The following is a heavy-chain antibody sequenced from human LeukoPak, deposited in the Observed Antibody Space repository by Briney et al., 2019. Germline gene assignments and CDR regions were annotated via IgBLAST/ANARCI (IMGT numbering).Heavy chain of an antibody. V-gene: IGHV1-69*13. D-gene: IGHD2-2*01. CDR3: ARRCSSTSCYGERYNWFDP. J-gene: IGHJ5*02. CDR1: GGTVSSYA. CDR2: IIPIFGTA. Sequence: ASVKVSCKASGGTVSSYAISWVRQAPGQGLEWMGGIIPIFGTANYAQKFQGRVTITADESTSTAYIELSSLRSEDTAVYYCARRCSSTSCYGERYNWFDPWGQGTLVTVSS.